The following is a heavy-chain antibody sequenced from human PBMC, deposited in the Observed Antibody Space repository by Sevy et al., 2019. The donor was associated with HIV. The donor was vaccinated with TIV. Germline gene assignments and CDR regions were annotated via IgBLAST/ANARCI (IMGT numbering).Heavy chain of an antibody. D-gene: IGHD3-22*01. CDR1: GGTFNSYA. J-gene: IGHJ3*02. CDR3: ASTDYYDSSGYYLYAFDM. Sequence: ASVKVSCKASGGTFNSYAISWVRQVPGQGLEWMGGIIPIFGTTNYGHKFQGRVTITADESTSKAYIELSSLRSEDTAVYYCASTDYYDSSGYYLYAFDMWGQGTMVTVSS. CDR2: IIPIFGTT. V-gene: IGHV1-69*13.